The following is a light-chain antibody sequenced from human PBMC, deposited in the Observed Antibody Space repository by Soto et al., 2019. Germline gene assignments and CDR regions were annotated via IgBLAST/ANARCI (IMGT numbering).Light chain of an antibody. V-gene: IGLV4-69*01. Sequence: QPVLTQSPSASASLGASVKLTCTLSSGHSTYAIAWHQQQPEKGPRYLMKLDSDGSHSKGDWIPDRFSGSSSGAERYLTISSLQSEDEADYYCQTWATGPDWVFGGGTKLTVL. CDR3: QTWATGPDWV. CDR2: LDSDGSH. J-gene: IGLJ3*02. CDR1: SGHSTYA.